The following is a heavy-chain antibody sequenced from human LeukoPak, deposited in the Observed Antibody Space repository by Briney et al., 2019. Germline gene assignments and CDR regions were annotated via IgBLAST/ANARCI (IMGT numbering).Heavy chain of an antibody. CDR1: GCTVSSNY. D-gene: IGHD2-2*01. CDR2: IYSGGST. CDR3: ARSMDCSSTSCYGLEGTYYYYGMNV. Sequence: PGGSLRLSCAGSGCTVSSNYMSWVRQAPGKGLEWVSVIYSGGSTYYADSVKGRFTISRDNSKNTLYLQMNSLSAEDTAVYYCARSMDCSSTSCYGLEGTYYYYGMNVWGKGTTVTVSS. J-gene: IGHJ6*04. V-gene: IGHV3-53*01.